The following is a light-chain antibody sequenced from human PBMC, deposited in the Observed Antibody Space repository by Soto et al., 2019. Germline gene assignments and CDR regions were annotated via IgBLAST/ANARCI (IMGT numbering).Light chain of an antibody. CDR1: QSISSY. V-gene: IGKV1-39*01. J-gene: IGKJ1*01. Sequence: DIQMTQSPSSLSASVGDRVTITCRASQSISSYLNWYQQKPGKAPKLLMYAASSLHSGVPSRFSGSGSGTDFTLTISSLQPEDFAIYYCQQSYSNPRTFGQGTKVEIK. CDR3: QQSYSNPRT. CDR2: AAS.